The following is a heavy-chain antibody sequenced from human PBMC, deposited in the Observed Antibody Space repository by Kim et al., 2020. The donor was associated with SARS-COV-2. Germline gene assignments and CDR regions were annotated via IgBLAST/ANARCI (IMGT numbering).Heavy chain of an antibody. CDR2: ISYDGSNK. V-gene: IGHV3-30-3*01. D-gene: IGHD3-3*01. CDR3: AGDRDYNDFWSGYYSFD. CDR1: GFTFSSYA. Sequence: GGSLRLSCAASGFTFSSYAMHWVRQAPGKGLEWVAVISYDGSNKYYADSVKGRFTISRDNSKNTLYRQMNSLRAEDTAVYYCAGDRDYNDFWSGYYSFD. J-gene: IGHJ4*01.